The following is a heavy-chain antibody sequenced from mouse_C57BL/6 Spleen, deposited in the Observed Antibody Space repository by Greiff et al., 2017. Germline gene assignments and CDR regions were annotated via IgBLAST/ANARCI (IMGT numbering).Heavy chain of an antibody. D-gene: IGHD1-1*01. V-gene: IGHV5-16*01. CDR2: INYDGSST. CDR3: ARGGYYGSSHYYAMDY. Sequence: EVHLVESEGGLVQPGSSMKLSCTASGFTFSDYYMAWVRQVPEKGLEWVANINYDGSSTYYLDSLKSRFIISRDNAKNILYLQMSSLKSEDTATYYCARGGYYGSSHYYAMDYWGQGTSVTVSS. J-gene: IGHJ4*01. CDR1: GFTFSDYY.